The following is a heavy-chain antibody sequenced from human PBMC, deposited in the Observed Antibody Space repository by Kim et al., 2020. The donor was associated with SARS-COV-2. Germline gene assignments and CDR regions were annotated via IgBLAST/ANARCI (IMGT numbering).Heavy chain of an antibody. V-gene: IGHV4-34*01. D-gene: IGHD6-6*01. J-gene: IGHJ4*02. Sequence: NYNPSLKSRDTISVDTFKNQFSLQLSSVTAADTAGYYCARGRVAAPLDYWGQGTLVTVSS. CDR3: ARGRVAAPLDY.